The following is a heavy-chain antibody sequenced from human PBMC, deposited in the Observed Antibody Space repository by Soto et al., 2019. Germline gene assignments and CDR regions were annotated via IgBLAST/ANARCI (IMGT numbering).Heavy chain of an antibody. CDR2: IYYSGST. V-gene: IGHV4-39*01. CDR1: GGSISSSSYY. CDR3: ARHFLGDVWSGYLEEFDD. J-gene: IGHJ4*02. D-gene: IGHD3-3*01. Sequence: SETLSLTCTVSGGSISSSSYYWGWIRQPPGKGLEWIGSIYYSGSTYYNPSLKSRVTISVDTSKNQFSLKLSSVTAADTAVYYCARHFLGDVWSGYLEEFDDWGQGTLVTVSS.